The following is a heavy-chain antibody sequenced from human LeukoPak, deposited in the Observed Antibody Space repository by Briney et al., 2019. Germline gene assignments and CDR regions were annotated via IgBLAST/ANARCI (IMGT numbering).Heavy chain of an antibody. CDR2: IRYDGSNK. V-gene: IGHV3-30*02. J-gene: IGHJ4*02. D-gene: IGHD4-17*01. Sequence: PGGSLRLSCAAPGFTFSSYGMHWVRQAPGKGLEWVAFIRYDGSNKYYADSVKGRFTISRDNSKNTLYLQMNSLRAEDTAVYYCAKDHAYYGDYGESGHYWGQGTLVTVSS. CDR3: AKDHAYYGDYGESGHY. CDR1: GFTFSSYG.